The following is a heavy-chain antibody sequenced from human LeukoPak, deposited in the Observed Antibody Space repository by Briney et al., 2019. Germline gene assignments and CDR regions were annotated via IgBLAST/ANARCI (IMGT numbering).Heavy chain of an antibody. D-gene: IGHD2-15*01. CDR3: ARVPPILGYCSGGSCYPGY. CDR2: INPSGGST. V-gene: IGHV1-46*01. Sequence: GASVKVSRKASGYTFTSYYMHWVRQAPGQGLEWMGIINPSGGSTSYAQKFQGRVTMTRDTSISTAYMELSRLRSDDTAVYYCARVPPILGYCSGGSCYPGYWGQGTLVTVSS. CDR1: GYTFTSYY. J-gene: IGHJ4*02.